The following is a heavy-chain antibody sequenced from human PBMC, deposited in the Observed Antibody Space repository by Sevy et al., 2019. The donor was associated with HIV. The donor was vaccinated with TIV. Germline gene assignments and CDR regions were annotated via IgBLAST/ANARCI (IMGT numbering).Heavy chain of an antibody. J-gene: IGHJ6*03. CDR2: IYYSGST. CDR1: GGSISSYY. CDR3: ARHVSDIVVVPAHYYYYYYMDV. D-gene: IGHD2-2*01. V-gene: IGHV4-59*08. Sequence: SETLSLTCTVSGGSISSYYWSWIRQPPGKGLEWIGYIYYSGSTNYNPTLKSRVPISVDTCKNQFSLRLSSVTTADTAVYYCARHVSDIVVVPAHYYYYYYMDVWGKGTTVTVSS.